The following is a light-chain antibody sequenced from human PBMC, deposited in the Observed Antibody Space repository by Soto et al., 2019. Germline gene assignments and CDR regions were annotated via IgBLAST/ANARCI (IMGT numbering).Light chain of an antibody. J-gene: IGLJ1*01. V-gene: IGLV2-8*01. CDR2: EVI. CDR1: SNDVGGYNY. Sequence: QFALTQPPSSSVSPGQSVTISCTGTSNDVGGYNYVSWYQQHPGNAPKLMIYEVIKRPSGVPDRFSGSKSGNTASLTVSGLQAEDEADYYCSSYAGTNNLYVFGTGTKVTVL. CDR3: SSYAGTNNLYV.